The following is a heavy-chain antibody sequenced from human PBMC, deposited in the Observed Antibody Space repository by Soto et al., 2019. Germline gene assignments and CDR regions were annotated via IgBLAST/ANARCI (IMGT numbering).Heavy chain of an antibody. Sequence: ASVKVSCKASGYTFTGYYMHWVRQAPGQGLEWMGWINPNSGGTNYAQKFQGWVTMTRDTSISTAYMELSRLRSDDTAVYYCARGGGNPPHIVTTMPGTQATTNWFDPWGQGTLVTVS. V-gene: IGHV1-2*04. CDR3: ARGGGNPPHIVTTMPGTQATTNWFDP. J-gene: IGHJ5*02. CDR1: GYTFTGYY. CDR2: INPNSGGT. D-gene: IGHD2-21*01.